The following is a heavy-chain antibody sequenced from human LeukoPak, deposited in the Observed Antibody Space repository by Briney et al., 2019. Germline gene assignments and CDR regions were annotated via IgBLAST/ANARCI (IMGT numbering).Heavy chain of an antibody. J-gene: IGHJ3*02. CDR1: GGXVSSGSYY. V-gene: IGHV4-61*01. D-gene: IGHD2-2*01. CDR2: IYYSGST. CDR3: ARVASSYDVFDI. Sequence: SETLSLTCTVSGGXVSSGSYYWSWIRQPPGKGLEWIGYIYYSGSTNYNPSLKSRVTISVDTSKNQFSLKLSSVTAADTAVFYCARVASSYDVFDIWGQGTIVTVSS.